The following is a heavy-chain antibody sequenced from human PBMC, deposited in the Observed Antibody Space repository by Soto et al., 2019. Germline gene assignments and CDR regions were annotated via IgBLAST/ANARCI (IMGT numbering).Heavy chain of an antibody. CDR2: IYHSGST. V-gene: IGHV4-4*02. D-gene: IGHD6-6*01. Sequence: SETLSLTCAVSGGSISSSDWWSWVRQPPGKGLEWIGEIYHSGSTNYNPSLKSRVTISVDKSKNQFSLKLSSVTAADTAVYYCARGFWYAAARGWFDPWGQGTLVTVSS. CDR1: GGSISSSDW. CDR3: ARGFWYAAARGWFDP. J-gene: IGHJ5*02.